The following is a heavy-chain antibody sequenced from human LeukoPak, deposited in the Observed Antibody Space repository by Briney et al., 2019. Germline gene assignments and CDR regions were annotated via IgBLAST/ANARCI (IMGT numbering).Heavy chain of an antibody. V-gene: IGHV1-69*13. D-gene: IGHD6-25*01. CDR1: GGTFSSYA. CDR2: IIPIFGTA. CDR3: ARENIAARGTYAFDI. Sequence: ASVKVSCKASGGTFSSYAISWVRQAPGQGLEWMGGIIPIFGTANYAQKFQGRVTITADESTSTAYMELSSLRSEDTAVYYCARENIAARGTYAFDIWGQGTMVTVSS. J-gene: IGHJ3*02.